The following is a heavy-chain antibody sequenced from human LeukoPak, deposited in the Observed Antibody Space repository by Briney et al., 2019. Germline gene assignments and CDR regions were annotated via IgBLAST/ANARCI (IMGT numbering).Heavy chain of an antibody. J-gene: IGHJ4*02. CDR1: GFTFTNYA. Sequence: GGSLRLSCAASGFTFTNYAVTWVRQAPGKGREWVSGISGSGDNTYYADSVKGRFTISRDNFKNMVFLQMNSLRAEDTAVYYCAKDRSAVPAASNYWGQGTLVTVSS. D-gene: IGHD2-2*01. V-gene: IGHV3-23*01. CDR2: ISGSGDNT. CDR3: AKDRSAVPAASNY.